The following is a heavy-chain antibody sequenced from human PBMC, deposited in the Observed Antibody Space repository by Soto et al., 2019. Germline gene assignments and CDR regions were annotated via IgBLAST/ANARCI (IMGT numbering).Heavy chain of an antibody. J-gene: IGHJ1*01. CDR1: GFRFSGFG. V-gene: IGHV3-30*04. D-gene: IGHD5-12*01. Sequence: QVQLVESGGGVVQPGASLTLSCAASGFRFSGFGMHWVRQAPGKGLEWVAVISFDASEKFYVDSVKGRFSISRDDSHSKVFLQMNSLRREDTGVYYCARDLGGYVHLWDKSNYWCQVTLVNVS. CDR3: ARDLGGYVHLWDKSNY. CDR2: ISFDASEK.